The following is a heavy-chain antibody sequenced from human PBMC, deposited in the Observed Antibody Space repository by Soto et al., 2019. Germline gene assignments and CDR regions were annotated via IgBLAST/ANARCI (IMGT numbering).Heavy chain of an antibody. CDR3: ARVGGSPEVVDYYYYGMDV. J-gene: IGHJ6*02. D-gene: IGHD2-15*01. CDR1: GYTFTSYY. Sequence: QVHLVQSGAEVKKPGASVKVSCKASGYTFTSYYMHWVRQAPGQGLEWMGIINPSGGSTSYAQKFQGRVTMTRDTSTSTVYMELSSLRSEDTAVYYCARVGGSPEVVDYYYYGMDVWGQGTTVTVSS. CDR2: INPSGGST. V-gene: IGHV1-46*01.